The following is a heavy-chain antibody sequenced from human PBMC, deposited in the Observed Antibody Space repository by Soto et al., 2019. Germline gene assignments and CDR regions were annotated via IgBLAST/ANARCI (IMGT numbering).Heavy chain of an antibody. CDR3: ARAGGDTAMAYYYYYGMDV. D-gene: IGHD5-18*01. CDR2: INPNSGGT. J-gene: IGHJ6*02. CDR1: GYTFTGYY. Sequence: ASVNVSCKSSGYTFTGYYIHWVRQAPGQGLECMGWINPNSGGTNYAQKFQGRVTMTRDTSISTAYMELSRLRSDDTAVYYCARAGGDTAMAYYYYYGMDVWGQGTTVTVSS. V-gene: IGHV1-2*02.